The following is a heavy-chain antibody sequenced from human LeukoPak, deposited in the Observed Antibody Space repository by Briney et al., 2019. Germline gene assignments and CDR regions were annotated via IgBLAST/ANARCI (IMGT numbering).Heavy chain of an antibody. CDR1: NSTFSG. D-gene: IGHD1-26*01. Sequence: ASVKVSCKASNSTFSGMSWVRQATGQGLEWMGWMNPNSGNTGYAQKFQGRVTMTRNTSISTAYMELSSLRSEDTAVYYCARGMISGSYFHWGQGTLVTVSS. V-gene: IGHV1-8*01. J-gene: IGHJ4*02. CDR3: ARGMISGSYFH. CDR2: MNPNSGNT.